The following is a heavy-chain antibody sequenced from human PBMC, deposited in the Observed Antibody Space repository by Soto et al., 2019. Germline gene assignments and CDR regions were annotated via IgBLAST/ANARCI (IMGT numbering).Heavy chain of an antibody. J-gene: IGHJ6*02. CDR2: LDGAGGST. V-gene: IGHV3-23*01. CDR3: AAPRDEYGSGVSWFTYGMDI. D-gene: IGHD3-10*01. CDR1: GFTFSDFA. Sequence: GGSLRLSCLASGFTFSDFAMTWVRHVPGRGLEWVASLDGAGGSTYYAESVRGRFSISRDNSQNTLFLQMKRLTVDDTAIYYCAAPRDEYGSGVSWFTYGMDIWGQGTTVTVS.